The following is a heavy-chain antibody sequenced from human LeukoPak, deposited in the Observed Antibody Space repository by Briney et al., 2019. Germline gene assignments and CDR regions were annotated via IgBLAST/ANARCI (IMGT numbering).Heavy chain of an antibody. D-gene: IGHD4-11*01. V-gene: IGHV1-2*02. CDR1: GYSLNAYY. J-gene: IGHJ4*02. Sequence: ASVKVSCKASGYSLNAYYMHWVRQAPGQGLEWMGWINPGSGGTKYAQKFQGRVTMARDTSISTTYMELSRLTSDDTAVYYCARGLGLDYWGQGTLVTVSS. CDR2: INPGSGGT. CDR3: ARGLGLDY.